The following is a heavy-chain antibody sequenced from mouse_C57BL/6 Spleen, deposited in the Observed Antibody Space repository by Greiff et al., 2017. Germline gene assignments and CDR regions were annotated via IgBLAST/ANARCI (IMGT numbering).Heavy chain of an antibody. V-gene: IGHV5-17*01. CDR1: GFTFSDYG. J-gene: IGHJ4*01. CDR3: AKAHYYGSSSPMEY. CDR2: ISSGSSTI. D-gene: IGHD1-1*01. Sequence: VQLKESGGGLVKPGGSLKLSCAASGFTFSDYGMHWVRQAPEKGLEWVAYISSGSSTIYYADTVKGRFTISRDNATNTLFLQMTSLRSEDTAMYYCAKAHYYGSSSPMEYWGQGTSVTVSS.